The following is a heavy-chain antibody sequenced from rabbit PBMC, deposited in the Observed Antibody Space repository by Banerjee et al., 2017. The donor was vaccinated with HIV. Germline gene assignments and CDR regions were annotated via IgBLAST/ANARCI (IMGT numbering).Heavy chain of an antibody. Sequence: QEQLVESGGGLVKPEGSLTLTCTASGFSFSSDYDMWWVRQAPGKGLEWIGYIDPVFGSTYYASWVNGRFPISSHNAQNTLYLQLNSLTAADTATYFCAREFYTDDDYGDYDLWGPGTLVTVS. CDR1: GFSFSSDYD. CDR2: IDPVFGST. D-gene: IGHD2-1*01. V-gene: IGHV1S43*01. J-gene: IGHJ6*01. CDR3: AREFYTDDDYGDYDL.